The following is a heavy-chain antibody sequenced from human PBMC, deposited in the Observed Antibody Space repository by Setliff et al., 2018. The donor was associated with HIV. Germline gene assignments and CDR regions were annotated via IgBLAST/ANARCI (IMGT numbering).Heavy chain of an antibody. CDR1: GASISSGSYY. CDR2: IYTSGST. D-gene: IGHD1-26*01. CDR3: ARNIEWEPYAFDI. J-gene: IGHJ3*02. Sequence: SETLSLTCTVSGASISSGSYYWTWIRQPAGKGLEWIGHIYTSGSTNYNPSLKSRVTISVDTSKNQFSLKLSSVTAADTAVYYCARNIEWEPYAFDIWGQGTMVTVSS. V-gene: IGHV4-61*09.